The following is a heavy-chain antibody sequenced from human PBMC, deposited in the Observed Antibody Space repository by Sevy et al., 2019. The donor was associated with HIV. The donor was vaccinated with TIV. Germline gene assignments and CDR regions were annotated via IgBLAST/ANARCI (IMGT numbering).Heavy chain of an antibody. CDR1: GGSISSYY. CDR3: ARARPLYYCDSSGYYFDY. Sequence: SETLSLTCTVSGGSISSYYWSWIRQPPGKGLEWIGYIYYSGSTNYNPSLKSRVTISVDTSKNQFSLKLSSVTAADTAVYYCARARPLYYCDSSGYYFDYWGQRTLVTVSS. CDR2: IYYSGST. J-gene: IGHJ4*02. V-gene: IGHV4-59*01. D-gene: IGHD3-22*01.